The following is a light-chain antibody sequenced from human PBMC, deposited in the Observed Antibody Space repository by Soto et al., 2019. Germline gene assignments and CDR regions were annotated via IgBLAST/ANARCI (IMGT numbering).Light chain of an antibody. J-gene: IGKJ2*01. CDR1: QSVSSN. Sequence: EIVMTQSPATLSVSPGERATLSCRASQSVSSNLAWYQQKPGQAPRLLIYGASTRATGIPARFSGSGSGTEHLPTISSLQSEDFAVYCCQSYYNWYTVGLGTKLEIK. CDR2: GAS. V-gene: IGKV3-15*01. CDR3: QSYYNWYT.